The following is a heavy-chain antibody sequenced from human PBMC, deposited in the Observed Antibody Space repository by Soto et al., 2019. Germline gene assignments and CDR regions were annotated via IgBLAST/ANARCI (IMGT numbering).Heavy chain of an antibody. CDR3: AADLGWYVGNWFDP. V-gene: IGHV1-58*01. CDR2: TVVGSGNT. J-gene: IGHJ5*02. D-gene: IGHD6-19*01. CDR1: GFTFTSSA. Sequence: SVKVSCKASGFTFTSSAVQWVRQARGQRLEWIGWTVVGSGNTNYAQKFQERVTITRDMSTSTAYMELSSLRSEDTAVYYCAADLGWYVGNWFDPWGQGTLVTVSS.